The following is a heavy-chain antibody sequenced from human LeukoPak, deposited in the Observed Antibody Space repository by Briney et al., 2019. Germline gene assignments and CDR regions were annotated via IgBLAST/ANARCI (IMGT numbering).Heavy chain of an antibody. CDR1: GYTFIDHY. D-gene: IGHD2-2*01. Sequence: GASVKVSCKSSGYTFIDHYIHWVRQAPGQGLEWMGWINPSSGATKYAQKFQGRVSMTRDTSINTAYMDLTNLRSDDTAIFYCARVKKLMPEFEFWGQGTLVTVSS. CDR2: INPSSGAT. J-gene: IGHJ4*02. CDR3: ARVKKLMPEFEF. V-gene: IGHV1-2*02.